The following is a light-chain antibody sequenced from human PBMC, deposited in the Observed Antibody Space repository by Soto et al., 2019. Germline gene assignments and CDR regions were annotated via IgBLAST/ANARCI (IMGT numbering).Light chain of an antibody. V-gene: IGKV1-27*01. CDR2: AAS. CDR1: QGISNY. Sequence: DIQMTQSPSSLSASVGDRVTITCRASQGISNYLAWYQQKPGKVPKLLIYAASTLQSGVPSRFSGSGSGTDFTLTISSLLPEDVATYYCQKYNSAPFGQGTKLEIK. CDR3: QKYNSAP. J-gene: IGKJ2*01.